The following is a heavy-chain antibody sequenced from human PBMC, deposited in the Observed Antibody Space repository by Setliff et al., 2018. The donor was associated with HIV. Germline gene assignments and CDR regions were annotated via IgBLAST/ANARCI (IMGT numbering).Heavy chain of an antibody. V-gene: IGHV3-30*02. J-gene: IGHJ4*02. CDR2: IRLDGSDK. Sequence: PGESLKISCAASGFTFRNYGMHWVHQAPGKGLEWVAFIRLDGSDKFYADSVKGRFTISRDNSKNTLFLQMNSLRSEDTAVYYCAKEDQRVTSVDYWGQGTPVTVSS. CDR1: GFTFRNYG. D-gene: IGHD2-2*01. CDR3: AKEDQRVTSVDY.